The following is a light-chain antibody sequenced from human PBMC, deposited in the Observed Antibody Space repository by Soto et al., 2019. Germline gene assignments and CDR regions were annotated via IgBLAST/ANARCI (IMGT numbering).Light chain of an antibody. Sequence: EIVLTQSPLTLALSPGERATLSCRASQSVATYLAWYQQRPGQAPRLLIYDASHRATGIPARFSGSGSGTDFTLTISSLETEDFAVYYCQHRTDWPPICTFEPGTKVEIK. V-gene: IGKV3-11*01. CDR3: QHRTDWPPICT. CDR1: QSVATY. J-gene: IGKJ2*02. CDR2: DAS.